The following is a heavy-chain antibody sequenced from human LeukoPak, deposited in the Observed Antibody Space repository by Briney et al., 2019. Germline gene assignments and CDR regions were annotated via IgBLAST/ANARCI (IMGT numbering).Heavy chain of an antibody. D-gene: IGHD3-10*01. J-gene: IGHJ4*02. CDR3: AGSYGSGSPLDY. CDR1: GGSISSYY. CDR2: IYYSGST. V-gene: IGHV4-59*01. Sequence: SETLSLTCTVAGGSISSYYWSWIRQPPGKGLEWIGYIYYSGSTNYNPSLKIRVTISVDTSKNQFSLKLSSVTAADTAVYYCAGSYGSGSPLDYWGQGTLVTVSS.